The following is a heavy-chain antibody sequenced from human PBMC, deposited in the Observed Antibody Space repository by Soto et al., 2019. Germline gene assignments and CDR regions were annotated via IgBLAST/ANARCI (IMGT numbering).Heavy chain of an antibody. CDR2: ISSSSSYI. V-gene: IGHV3-21*01. Sequence: EVQLVESGGGLVKPGGSLRLSCAASGFTFSSYSMNWVRQAPGKGLEWVSSISSSSSYIYYADSVKGRFTISRDNAKNPLHLQMNSLRAEDTAVYYCARVGGQLVPGFDYWGQGTLVTVSS. D-gene: IGHD6-6*01. CDR1: GFTFSSYS. CDR3: ARVGGQLVPGFDY. J-gene: IGHJ4*02.